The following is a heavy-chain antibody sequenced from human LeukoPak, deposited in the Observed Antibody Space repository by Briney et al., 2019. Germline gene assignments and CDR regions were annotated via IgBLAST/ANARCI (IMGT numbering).Heavy chain of an antibody. V-gene: IGHV4-30-2*01. CDR2: IYHSGST. CDR3: ARGGYDYVWGSYRYPYYYGMDV. CDR1: GGSISSGGYS. Sequence: PSQTLSLTCAVSGGSISSGGYSWSWIRQPPGKGLEWIGYIYHSGSTYYNPSLKSRVTISVDRSKNQFSLKLSSVTAADTAVYYCARGGYDYVWGSYRYPYYYGMDVWGQGTTVTVSS. J-gene: IGHJ6*02. D-gene: IGHD3-16*02.